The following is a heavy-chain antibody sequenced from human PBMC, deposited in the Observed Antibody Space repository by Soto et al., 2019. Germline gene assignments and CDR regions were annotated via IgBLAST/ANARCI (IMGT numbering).Heavy chain of an antibody. CDR2: TYYKSKWNN. CDR3: ALEVWWALES. Sequence: SQTLSLTCAISGDSVSSDTSAWIWIRQSPSRGLEWLGRTYYKSKWNNDYALSVQSRITISPDTSHNQFSLDLDSVTPEDTAVYYCALEVWWALESWGPGTLVTVSS. V-gene: IGHV6-1*01. J-gene: IGHJ4*02. D-gene: IGHD2-15*01. CDR1: GDSVSSDTSA.